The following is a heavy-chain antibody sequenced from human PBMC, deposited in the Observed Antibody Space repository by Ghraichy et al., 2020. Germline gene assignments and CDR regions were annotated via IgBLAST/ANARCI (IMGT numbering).Heavy chain of an antibody. D-gene: IGHD3-3*01. Sequence: LSLTCAASGFTFDDYAMHWVRQAPGKGLEWVSGISWNSGSIGYADSVKGRFTISRDNAKNSLYLQMNSLRAEDTALYYCAKTPYYDFWSGYYFDYWGQGTLVTVSS. CDR3: AKTPYYDFWSGYYFDY. CDR1: GFTFDDYA. CDR2: ISWNSGSI. V-gene: IGHV3-9*01. J-gene: IGHJ4*02.